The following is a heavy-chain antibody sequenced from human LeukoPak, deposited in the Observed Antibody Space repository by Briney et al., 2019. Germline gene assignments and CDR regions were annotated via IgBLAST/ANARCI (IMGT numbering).Heavy chain of an antibody. J-gene: IGHJ4*02. CDR3: ASRGRKYYYDSSGPVYFDY. CDR1: GGSISTSDYY. CDR2: MSYSGST. V-gene: IGHV4-39*01. D-gene: IGHD3-22*01. Sequence: SETLSLSCTVSGGSISTSDYYWGWVRQPPGKGLEWIGSMSYSGSTYYNPSLKSRITISVDTSKNQFSLTLNSVTAADTAVYYCASRGRKYYYDSSGPVYFDYWGQGTLVTVSS.